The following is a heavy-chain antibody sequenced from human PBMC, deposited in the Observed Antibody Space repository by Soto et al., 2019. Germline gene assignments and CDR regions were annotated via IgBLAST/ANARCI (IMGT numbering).Heavy chain of an antibody. V-gene: IGHV4-4*02. Sequence: QVQLQESGPGLVKPSGTLSLTCVVSGGSISSSNWWSWVRQPPGKGLEWIGEIYHSGSTNYNPSLKSRATISVDKSKNQFSLKLSSVTAADTAVYYCARVVGGYYYGMDVWGQGTTVTVSS. J-gene: IGHJ6*02. CDR2: IYHSGST. D-gene: IGHD2-2*01. CDR1: GGSISSSNW. CDR3: ARVVGGYYYGMDV.